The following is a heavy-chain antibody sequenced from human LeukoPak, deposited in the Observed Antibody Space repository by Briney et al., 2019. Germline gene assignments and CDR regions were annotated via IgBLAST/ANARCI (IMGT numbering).Heavy chain of an antibody. J-gene: IGHJ3*02. CDR1: GGSISSYY. D-gene: IGHD5-24*01. V-gene: IGHV4-59*01. CDR3: ARDVGYNSPGI. CDR2: IYYSGST. Sequence: PSETLSLTCTVSGGSISSYYWSWIRQPPGKGLEWIGYIYYSGSTNYNPSLKSRVTISVDTSKNQFSLKLSSVTAADTAVYYCARDVGYNSPGIWGQGTMVTVSS.